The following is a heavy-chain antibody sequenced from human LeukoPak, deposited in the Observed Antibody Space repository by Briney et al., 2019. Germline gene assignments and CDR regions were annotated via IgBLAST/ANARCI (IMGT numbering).Heavy chain of an antibody. CDR3: AKDGTIFGVVIMRYFQH. J-gene: IGHJ1*01. V-gene: IGHV3-23*01. CDR1: GFTFSSYA. CDR2: ISGSGGST. Sequence: GGSLRLSCAASGFTFSSYAMSWVRLAPGKGLEWVSAISGSGGSTYYADSVKGRFTISRDNSKNTLYLQMNSLRAEDTAVYYCAKDGTIFGVVIMRYFQHWGQGTLVTVSS. D-gene: IGHD3-3*01.